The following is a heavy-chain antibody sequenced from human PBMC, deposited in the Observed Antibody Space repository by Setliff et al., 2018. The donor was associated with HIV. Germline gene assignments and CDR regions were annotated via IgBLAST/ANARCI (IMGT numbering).Heavy chain of an antibody. Sequence: GSLRLSCAASGFTLSSYAMIWVRQAPGKGLEWFSAISGGGDRTYHATSVRGRFTISRCNSKNSLYLQMNSLRAEDTAVYYCAKTYYYDSSGYYYFDTWGQGTLVTVSS. CDR1: GFTLSSYA. V-gene: IGHV3-23*01. J-gene: IGHJ4*02. CDR3: AKTYYYDSSGYYYFDT. D-gene: IGHD3-22*01. CDR2: ISGGGDRT.